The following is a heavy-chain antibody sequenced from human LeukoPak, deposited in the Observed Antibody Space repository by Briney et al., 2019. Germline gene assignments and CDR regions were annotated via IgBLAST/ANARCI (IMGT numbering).Heavy chain of an antibody. Sequence: ASVKVFCKASGYTFTSYDINWVRQATGQGLEWMGWMNPNSGNTGYAQKFQGRVTMTRNTSISTAYMELSSLRSEDTAVYYCARGISKQWLVSRYYYYYGMDVWGQGTTVTVSS. CDR1: GYTFTSYD. CDR3: ARGISKQWLVSRYYYYYGMDV. V-gene: IGHV1-8*01. D-gene: IGHD6-19*01. J-gene: IGHJ6*02. CDR2: MNPNSGNT.